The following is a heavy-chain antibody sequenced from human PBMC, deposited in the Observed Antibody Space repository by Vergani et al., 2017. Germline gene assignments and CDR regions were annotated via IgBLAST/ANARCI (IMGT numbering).Heavy chain of an antibody. CDR2: IYYSGST. D-gene: IGHD6-13*01. CDR3: ASEQQLGGAFDI. CDR1: GGSISSSSYY. J-gene: IGHJ3*02. Sequence: QLQLPESGPGLVKPSETLSLTCTVSGGSISSSSYYWGWIRQPPGKGLEWIGSIYYSGSTYYNPSLKSRVTISVDTSKNQFSLKLSSVTAADTAVYYCASEQQLGGAFDIWGQGTMVTVSS. V-gene: IGHV4-39*01.